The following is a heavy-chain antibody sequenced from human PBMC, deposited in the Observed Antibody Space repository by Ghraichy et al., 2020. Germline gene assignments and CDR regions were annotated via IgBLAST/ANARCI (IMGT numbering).Heavy chain of an antibody. CDR3: TSTDKNYFDY. CDR1: GFTFSGSA. CDR2: IRTKANSYAT. V-gene: IGHV3-73*01. Sequence: GSLRLSCAASGFTFSGSAMQWVRQASGKGLEWVGRIRTKANSYATTYAASVKGRFTISRDDSKNTAYLQMNSLKAEDTAVYYCTSTDKNYFDYWGQGTLVTVSS. J-gene: IGHJ4*02. D-gene: IGHD4-11*01.